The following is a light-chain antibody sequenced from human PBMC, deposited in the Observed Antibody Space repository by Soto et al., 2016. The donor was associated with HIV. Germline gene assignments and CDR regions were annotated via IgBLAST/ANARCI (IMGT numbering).Light chain of an antibody. CDR1: SVTSYY. Sequence: SSELTQDPVVSVALGQTVKITCQGDSVTSYYVSWYQQKPGQAPRLVIYGKNNRPSGIPDRFSGSSSGNTASLTITGAQAEDEADYYCNSRYTSDSHHHVFGTGTKVTVL. CDR3: NSRYTSDSHHHV. V-gene: IGLV3-19*01. J-gene: IGLJ1*01. CDR2: GKN.